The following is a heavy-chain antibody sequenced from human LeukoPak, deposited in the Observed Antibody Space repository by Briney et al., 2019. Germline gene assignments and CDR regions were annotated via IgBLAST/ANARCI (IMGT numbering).Heavy chain of an antibody. D-gene: IGHD3-10*01. Sequence: GGSLRLSCAASGFTFSNYAMSWVRRAPGKGLEWVSGISGSGDYTYYADSLKGRFTISRDNSKNTLYLQMNSLRAEDTAVYYCAKYGGFGYFDYWGQGTLVTVSS. CDR2: ISGSGDYT. CDR1: GFTFSNYA. V-gene: IGHV3-23*01. J-gene: IGHJ4*02. CDR3: AKYGGFGYFDY.